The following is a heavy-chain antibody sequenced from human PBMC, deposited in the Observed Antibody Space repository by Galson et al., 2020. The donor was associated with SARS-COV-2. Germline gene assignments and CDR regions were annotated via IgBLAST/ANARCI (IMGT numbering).Heavy chain of an antibody. CDR3: TADLPGGDSDYFYY. V-gene: IGHV3-15*01. CDR2: IKSKAGGGAT. J-gene: IGHJ4*02. Sequence: GESLKISCAASGLTFNRAWMSWVRQAPGKGLEWVARIKSKAGGGATDYAAPVRGRFIISRDDSKNTLFLEMNSLKSEDTAVYYCTADLPGGDSDYFYYGGQGTLVTVSS. D-gene: IGHD2-21*02. CDR1: GLTFNRAW.